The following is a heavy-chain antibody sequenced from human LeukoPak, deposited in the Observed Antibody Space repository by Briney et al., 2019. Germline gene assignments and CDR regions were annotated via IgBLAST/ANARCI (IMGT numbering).Heavy chain of an antibody. V-gene: IGHV3-15*01. J-gene: IGHJ4*02. CDR3: TTDDYGDHEYFDY. D-gene: IGHD4-17*01. Sequence: PGGSLRLSCAASGFTFSNAWMSWVRQAPGKGLEWVGRIKSKTDGGTTDYAAPVKGRFTISRDDSKNTLYLQMNSLKTEDTAVYYCTTDDYGDHEYFDYWGQGTLVTVSS. CDR1: GFTFSNAW. CDR2: IKSKTDGGTT.